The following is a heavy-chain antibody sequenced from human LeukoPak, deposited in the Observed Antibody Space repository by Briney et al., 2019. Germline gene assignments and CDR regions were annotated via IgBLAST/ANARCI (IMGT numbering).Heavy chain of an antibody. J-gene: IGHJ4*02. CDR2: INHSGST. Sequence: SETLSLTCAVYGESFSGYYWSWIRQPPGKGLEWIGEINHSGSTYYNPSLKSRVTISVDTSKNQFSLKLSSVTAADTAVYYCARDFTYWGQGTLVTVSS. CDR3: ARDFTY. V-gene: IGHV4-34*01. CDR1: GESFSGYY.